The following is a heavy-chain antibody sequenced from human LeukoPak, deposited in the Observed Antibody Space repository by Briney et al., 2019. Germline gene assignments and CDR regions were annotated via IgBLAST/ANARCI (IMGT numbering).Heavy chain of an antibody. CDR1: GFTFSSYA. V-gene: IGHV3-23*01. Sequence: GGSLRLSCAASGFTFSSYAMSWVRQAPGKGLEWVSAISGSGGSTYYADSVKGRFTISRDNSKNTLYLQMNSLRAEDTAVYYCAKDLSRDIVEVPAANDAFDIWSQGTMVTVSS. CDR2: ISGSGGST. J-gene: IGHJ3*02. D-gene: IGHD2-2*01. CDR3: AKDLSRDIVEVPAANDAFDI.